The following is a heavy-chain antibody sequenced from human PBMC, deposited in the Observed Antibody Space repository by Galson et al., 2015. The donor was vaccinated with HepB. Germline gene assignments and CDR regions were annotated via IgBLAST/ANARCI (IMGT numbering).Heavy chain of an antibody. CDR3: ARDSLPMTAVTTDYFDY. CDR1: GYTFTNYG. CDR2: ISAYNGNT. Sequence: SVKVSCKASGYTFTNYGINWVRQAPGQGLEWMGWISAYNGNTNYAQKLQGRVTMTTETSTSTAYMELRSLRSDDTAVYYCARDSLPMTAVTTDYFDYWGQGPLVTVSS. D-gene: IGHD4-17*01. V-gene: IGHV1-18*01. J-gene: IGHJ4*02.